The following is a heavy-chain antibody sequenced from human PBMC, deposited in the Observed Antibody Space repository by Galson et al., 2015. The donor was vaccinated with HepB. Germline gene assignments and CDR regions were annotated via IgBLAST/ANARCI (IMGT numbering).Heavy chain of an antibody. V-gene: IGHV3-21*01. CDR3: ARLNYYGSGSYYIPNWFDP. CDR1: GFTFSSYS. CDR2: ISSSSSYI. J-gene: IGHJ5*02. Sequence: SLRLSCAASGFTFSSYSMNWVRQAPGKGLEWVSSISSSSSYIYYADSVKSRFTISRDNAKNSLYLQMNSLRAEDTAVYYCARLNYYGSGSYYIPNWFDPWGQGTLVTVSS. D-gene: IGHD3-10*01.